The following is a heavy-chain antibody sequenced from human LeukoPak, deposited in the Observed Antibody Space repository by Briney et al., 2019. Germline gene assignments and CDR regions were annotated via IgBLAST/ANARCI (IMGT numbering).Heavy chain of an antibody. D-gene: IGHD2-15*01. Sequence: SETLSLTCTVSGGSISSSRYYWGWIREPPGKGLERIESIYYSGSTYYNPSLKSRVTISVDTSKNQFSLKLSSVTAADTAVYYCARQRIVVVVAATHSSGFDYWGQGTLVTVSS. CDR2: IYYSGST. CDR1: GGSISSSRYY. J-gene: IGHJ4*02. CDR3: ARQRIVVVVAATHSSGFDY. V-gene: IGHV4-39*01.